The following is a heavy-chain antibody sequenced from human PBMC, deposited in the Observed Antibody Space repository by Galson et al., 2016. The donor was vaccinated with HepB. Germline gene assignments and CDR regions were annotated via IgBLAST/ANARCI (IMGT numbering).Heavy chain of an antibody. J-gene: IGHJ4*01. Sequence: SLRLSCAASGFTFNSHTMSWVRKAPGKGLEWVSGITNGGDTTYYADSVRGRFTISRDNSKNTLYLQVNSLRADDTAVYYCAKLGGDSGSPYWGHGTLVTVSS. CDR3: AKLGGDSGSPY. D-gene: IGHD5-12*01. V-gene: IGHV3-23*01. CDR1: GFTFNSHT. CDR2: ITNGGDTT.